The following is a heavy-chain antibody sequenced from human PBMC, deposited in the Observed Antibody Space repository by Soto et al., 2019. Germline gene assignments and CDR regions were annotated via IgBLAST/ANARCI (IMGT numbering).Heavy chain of an antibody. J-gene: IGHJ4*02. CDR2: IIPSCGTA. CDR3: ARIEGYCRVGTCYRGSGDY. Sequence: QVQLVQSGAEVKKPGPSVKVSCKASGGTFSNYSINWVRQAPGQGLEWMGGIIPSCGTANYALKFQGRVTLTAVEAATTDYMEVTSLRSADAALYYCARIEGYCRVGTCYRGSGDYWGQGTMVAVSS. D-gene: IGHD2-15*01. CDR1: GGTFSNYS. V-gene: IGHV1-69*12.